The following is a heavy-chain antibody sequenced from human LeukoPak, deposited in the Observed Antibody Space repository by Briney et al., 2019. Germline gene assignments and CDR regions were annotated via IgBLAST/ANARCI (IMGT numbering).Heavy chain of an antibody. CDR1: GDSINSLDL. CDR2: MYLSGTT. D-gene: IGHD3-22*01. J-gene: IGHJ4*02. V-gene: IGHV4-4*02. CDR3: AGVVGRYSSGLYYYYFDY. Sequence: SETLSLTCTVSGDSINSLDLWSWVRPPPGKGLDWIGEMYLSGTTHTNASVKSRVTISIDKSKNQFFLNLSSVTAADTAVYYCAGVVGRYSSGLYYYYFDYWGQGTLVTVSS.